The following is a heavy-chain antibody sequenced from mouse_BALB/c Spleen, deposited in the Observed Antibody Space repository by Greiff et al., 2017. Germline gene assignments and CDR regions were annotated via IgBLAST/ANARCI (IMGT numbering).Heavy chain of an antibody. D-gene: IGHD2-4*01. CDR2: IDPETGGT. Sequence: VQLHQSGAELVRPGASVTLSCKASGYTFTDYEMHWVKQTPVHGLEWIGAIDPETGGTAYNQKFKGKATLTADKSSSTAYMELRSLTSEDSAVYYCLLRRFAYWGQGTLVTVSA. V-gene: IGHV1-15*01. CDR1: GYTFTDYE. J-gene: IGHJ3*01. CDR3: LLRRFAY.